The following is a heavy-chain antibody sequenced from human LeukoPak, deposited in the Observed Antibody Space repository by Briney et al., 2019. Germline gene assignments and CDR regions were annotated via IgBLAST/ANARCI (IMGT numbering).Heavy chain of an antibody. CDR1: GGSISSSSYY. Sequence: SETLSLTCTVSGGSISSSSYYWGWIRQPPGKGLEWIGYIYYSGSTNYNPSLKSRVTISVDTSKNQFSLKLSSVTAADTAVYYCARQTVLTEFDPWGQGTLVTVSS. D-gene: IGHD4/OR15-4a*01. CDR3: ARQTVLTEFDP. V-gene: IGHV4-61*05. J-gene: IGHJ5*02. CDR2: IYYSGST.